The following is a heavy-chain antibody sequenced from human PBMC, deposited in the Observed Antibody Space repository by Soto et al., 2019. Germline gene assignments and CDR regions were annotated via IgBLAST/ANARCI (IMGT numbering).Heavy chain of an antibody. CDR1: GFTFSSYG. CDR3: AIYSSGWYPLGY. J-gene: IGHJ4*02. V-gene: IGHV3-30*03. D-gene: IGHD6-19*01. CDR2: ISYDGSNK. Sequence: QVQLVESGGGVVQPGRSLRLSCAASGFTFSSYGMHWVRQAPGKGLEWVAVISYDGSNKYYADSVKGRFTISRDNSKNTLYRQMNGVRAEDTAVYYCAIYSSGWYPLGYWGQGTLVTVSS.